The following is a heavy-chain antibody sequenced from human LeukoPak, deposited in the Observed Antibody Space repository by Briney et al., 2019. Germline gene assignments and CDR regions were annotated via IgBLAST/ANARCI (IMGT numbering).Heavy chain of an antibody. J-gene: IGHJ4*02. D-gene: IGHD1-26*01. CDR3: ARERMGAKTPDY. CDR1: GFTFSSYD. Sequence: GGSLRLSCAASGFTFSSYDMHWVRQATGKGLEWVSAIGTAGDTYYPGSVKGRFTISRENAKNSLYLQMNSLRAGDTAVYYCARERMGAKTPDYWGQGTLVTVSS. V-gene: IGHV3-13*01. CDR2: IGTAGDT.